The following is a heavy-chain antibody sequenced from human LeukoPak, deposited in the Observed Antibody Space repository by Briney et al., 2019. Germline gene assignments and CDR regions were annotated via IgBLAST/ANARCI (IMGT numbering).Heavy chain of an antibody. D-gene: IGHD3-22*01. V-gene: IGHV1-2*02. Sequence: GASVKVSCKASGYTFTGYYMHWVRQAPGQGLEWMGWINPNSGGTNYAQKFQGRVTMTRDTSISTAYMELSRLRSDDTAVYYCARDYYDSSGYYAIDYWGQGTLVTVFS. J-gene: IGHJ4*02. CDR3: ARDYYDSSGYYAIDY. CDR2: INPNSGGT. CDR1: GYTFTGYY.